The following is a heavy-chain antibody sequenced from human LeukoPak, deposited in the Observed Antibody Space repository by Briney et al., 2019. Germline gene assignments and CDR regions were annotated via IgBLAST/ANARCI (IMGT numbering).Heavy chain of an antibody. Sequence: SQTLSLTCAISGDSVSSNSAAWNWIRQSPSRGLEWLGRTYYRSKWYNDYAVSVKSRITINPDTSKNQFSLQLNSVTPEDTAVYYCARDRRYYYGSGSYYNGYFDYWGQGTLVTVSS. CDR2: TYYRSKWYN. CDR3: ARDRRYYYGSGSYYNGYFDY. D-gene: IGHD3-10*01. V-gene: IGHV6-1*01. J-gene: IGHJ4*02. CDR1: GDSVSSNSAA.